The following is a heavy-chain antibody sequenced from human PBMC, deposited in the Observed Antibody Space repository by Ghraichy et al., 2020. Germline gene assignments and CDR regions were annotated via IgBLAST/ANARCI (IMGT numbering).Heavy chain of an antibody. CDR1: GFTFSSYA. D-gene: IGHD6-19*01. Sequence: LSLTCAASGFTFSSYAMSWVRQAPGKGLEWVSAISGSGGSTYYADSVKGRFTISRDNSKNTLYLQMNSLRAEDTAVYYCAKGSGWGYYFDYWGQGTLVTVSS. V-gene: IGHV3-23*01. CDR2: ISGSGGST. CDR3: AKGSGWGYYFDY. J-gene: IGHJ4*02.